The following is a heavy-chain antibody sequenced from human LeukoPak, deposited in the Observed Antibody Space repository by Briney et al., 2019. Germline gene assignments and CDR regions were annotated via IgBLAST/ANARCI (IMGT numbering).Heavy chain of an antibody. D-gene: IGHD6-13*01. CDR3: ARPRYSSSQFDY. J-gene: IGHJ4*02. CDR2: IYHSGST. V-gene: IGHV4-38-2*01. Sequence: PSETLSLTCAVPGYSISSGYYWGWIRQPPGKGLEWIGSIYHSGSTYYNPSLKSRVTISVDTSKNQFSLKLSSVTAADTAVYYCARPRYSSSQFDYWGQGTLVTVSS. CDR1: GYSISSGYY.